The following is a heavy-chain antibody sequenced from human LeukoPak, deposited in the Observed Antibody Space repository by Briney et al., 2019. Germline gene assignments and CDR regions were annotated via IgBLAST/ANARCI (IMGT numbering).Heavy chain of an antibody. CDR3: AKDLRGYSYGDAFDI. Sequence: GGSLRLSCAASGFTFSSYSMDWVRQAPGKGLEWVSSISSSSSYIYYADSVKGRFTISRDNAKNSLYLQMNSLRVEDTAVYYCAKDLRGYSYGDAFDIWGQGTMVTVSS. D-gene: IGHD5-18*01. CDR1: GFTFSSYS. CDR2: ISSSSSYI. V-gene: IGHV3-21*01. J-gene: IGHJ3*02.